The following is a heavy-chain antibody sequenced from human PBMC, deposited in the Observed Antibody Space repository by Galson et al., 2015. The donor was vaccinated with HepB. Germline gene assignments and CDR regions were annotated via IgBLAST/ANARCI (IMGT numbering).Heavy chain of an antibody. CDR2: IYWDDDK. Sequence: PALVNPTQTLTLTCTFSGFSLSTSGVGVGWIRQPPGKALEWLALIYWDDDKRYSPSLKRRLTITNDTSKNQVVLTMTNRNPVDTATYYCAHRPVIGGHWLIFDDWGQGTLVTVSS. D-gene: IGHD6-19*01. CDR3: AHRPVIGGHWLIFDD. CDR1: GFSLSTSGVG. J-gene: IGHJ4*02. V-gene: IGHV2-5*02.